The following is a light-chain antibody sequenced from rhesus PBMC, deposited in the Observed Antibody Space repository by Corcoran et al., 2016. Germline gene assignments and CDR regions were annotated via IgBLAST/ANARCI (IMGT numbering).Light chain of an antibody. CDR3: QHYYSTPLT. Sequence: DIQMTQSPSSLSASVGDRVTITCRASQGITNDLAWYQQKPGETPKLLIYEASSLQSGIPSRFSGSGSGTDCTLTISSLQSEDFATYYCQHYYSTPLTFGQGTKVEIK. J-gene: IGKJ1*01. CDR2: EAS. V-gene: IGKV1-25*01. CDR1: QGITND.